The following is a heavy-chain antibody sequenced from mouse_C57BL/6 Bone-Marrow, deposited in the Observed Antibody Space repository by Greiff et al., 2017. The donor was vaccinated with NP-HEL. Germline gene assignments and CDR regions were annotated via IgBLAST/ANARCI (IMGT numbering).Heavy chain of an antibody. D-gene: IGHD1-1*01. Sequence: VQLQQSGPELVKPGASVKISCKASGYAFRSSWMNWVKQRPGKGLEWIGRIYPGGGDTNYNGKFTGKATLTADKSSSTAYMQLSSLTSEDSAVYFCARSLLLRGAYWGQGTLVTVSA. V-gene: IGHV1-82*01. CDR1: GYAFRSSW. J-gene: IGHJ3*01. CDR3: ARSLLLRGAY. CDR2: IYPGGGDT.